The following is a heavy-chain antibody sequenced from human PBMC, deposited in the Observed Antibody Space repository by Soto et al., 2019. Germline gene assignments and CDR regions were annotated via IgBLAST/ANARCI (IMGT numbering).Heavy chain of an antibody. J-gene: IGHJ4*02. Sequence: SETLSLTCTVSGGSISSYYWSWIRQPPGKGLEWIGYIYYSGSTNYNPSLKSRVTISVDTSKNQFSLKLSSVTAADTAVYYCARHKGYYGSGSYYDYWGQGTLVTVSS. CDR3: ARHKGYYGSGSYYDY. V-gene: IGHV4-59*08. D-gene: IGHD3-10*01. CDR1: GGSISSYY. CDR2: IYYSGST.